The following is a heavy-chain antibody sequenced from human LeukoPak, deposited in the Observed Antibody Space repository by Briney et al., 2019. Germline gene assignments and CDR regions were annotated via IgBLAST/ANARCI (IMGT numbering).Heavy chain of an antibody. J-gene: IGHJ3*02. D-gene: IGHD3-3*01. CDR1: GFTFSSYA. Sequence: GGSLRLSCAASGFTFSSYAMHWVRQAPGKGLEWVAVISYDGSNKYYADSVKGRITISRDNSKNTLYLQMNSLRAEDTAVYYCARAWGLTTNDAFDIWGQGTMVTVSS. CDR3: ARAWGLTTNDAFDI. V-gene: IGHV3-30*04. CDR2: ISYDGSNK.